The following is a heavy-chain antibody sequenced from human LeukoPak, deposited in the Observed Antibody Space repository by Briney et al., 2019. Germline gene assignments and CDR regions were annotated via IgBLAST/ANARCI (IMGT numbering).Heavy chain of an antibody. J-gene: IGHJ4*02. CDR2: IRYDGSNK. V-gene: IGHV3-30*02. Sequence: GGSLRLSCAASGFTFSSYDMHWVRQAPGKGLEWVAFIRYDGSNKYYADSVKGRFAISRDNSKNTLYLQMNSLRAEDTAVYYCAKAVGVEYSSSGGDYWGQGTLVTVSS. CDR3: AKAVGVEYSSSGGDY. CDR1: GFTFSSYD. D-gene: IGHD6-6*01.